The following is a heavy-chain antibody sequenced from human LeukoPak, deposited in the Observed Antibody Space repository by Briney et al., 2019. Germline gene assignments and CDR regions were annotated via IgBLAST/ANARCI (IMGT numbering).Heavy chain of an antibody. J-gene: IGHJ6*02. V-gene: IGHV4-34*01. D-gene: IGHD2-2*01. CDR1: GGSFSGYY. CDR2: INHSGST. CDR3: ARGSPYCSSTSCFYYYYGMDV. Sequence: SETLSLTCAVYGGSFSGYYWSWIRQPPGKGLEWIGEINHSGSTNYNPSLKSRVTISVDTSKNQFSLKLSSVTAADTAVYYCARGSPYCSSTSCFYYYYGMDVWGQGTTVTVSS.